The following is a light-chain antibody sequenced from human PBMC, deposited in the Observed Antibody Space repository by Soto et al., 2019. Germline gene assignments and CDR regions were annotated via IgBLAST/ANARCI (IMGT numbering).Light chain of an antibody. CDR2: RAS. CDR1: QSISTS. CDR3: QPHNISSRT. J-gene: IGKJ1*01. V-gene: IGKV1-5*03. Sequence: DIQMTQSPSTLSASVGDRVTMTCRASQSISTSLAWYQQKPGKAPNLLIYRASSLQSGVPSRFSGSGSATEFTLSTPRPQLNDISTYYCQPHNISSRTFGQGPKV.